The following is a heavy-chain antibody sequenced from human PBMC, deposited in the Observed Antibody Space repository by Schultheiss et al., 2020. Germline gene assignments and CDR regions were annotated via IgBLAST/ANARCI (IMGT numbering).Heavy chain of an antibody. CDR1: GFTFSDYY. D-gene: IGHD6-13*01. CDR2: ISGSGGST. CDR3: AKDIPGGAAALDY. Sequence: GGSLRLSCAASGFTFSDYYMSWIRQAPGKGLEWVSAISGSGGSTYYADSVKGRFTISRDNSKNTLYLQMSSLRAEDTAVYYCAKDIPGGAAALDYWGQGNLVTVSS. J-gene: IGHJ4*02. V-gene: IGHV3-23*01.